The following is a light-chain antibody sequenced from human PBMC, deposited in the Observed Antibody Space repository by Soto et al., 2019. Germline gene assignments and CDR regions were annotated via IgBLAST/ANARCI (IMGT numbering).Light chain of an antibody. CDR3: CSYAGSSSFVV. J-gene: IGLJ2*01. Sequence: QPVLTQPASASGSPGQSITISCTGTSSDVGSYNLVSWYQQHPGKAPKLMIYEGSKRPSGVSNRFSGSKSGNTAARSLSGLQAEDEADYYCCSYAGSSSFVVFGGGTKLTVL. CDR2: EGS. CDR1: SSDVGSYNL. V-gene: IGLV2-23*01.